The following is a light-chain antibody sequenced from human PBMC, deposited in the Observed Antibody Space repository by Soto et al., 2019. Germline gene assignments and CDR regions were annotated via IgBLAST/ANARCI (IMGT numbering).Light chain of an antibody. CDR1: SSDVGRYNY. CDR3: SSYTSSITAV. Sequence: QSALTQPASVSGSPGQSITISCTGTSSDVGRYNYVSWYQQHPGKAPKLMIYDVSNRPSGVSNRFSGSKSGNTASLTISGLQAEDEADYYCSSYTSSITAVFGGGTKLTVL. V-gene: IGLV2-14*03. J-gene: IGLJ3*02. CDR2: DVS.